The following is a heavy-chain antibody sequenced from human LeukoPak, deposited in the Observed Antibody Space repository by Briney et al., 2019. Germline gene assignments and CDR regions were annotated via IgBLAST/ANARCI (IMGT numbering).Heavy chain of an antibody. J-gene: IGHJ5*02. CDR3: ARGATGTHYYGSGSYYINWFDP. CDR1: GYTFTGYY. V-gene: IGHV1-2*02. CDR2: INPNSGGT. D-gene: IGHD3-10*01. Sequence: GASVKVSCKASGYTFTGYYMHWVRQAPGQGLEWMGWINPNSGGTNYAQKFQGRVTMTRDTSISTAYMELSRLRSDDTAVYYCARGATGTHYYGSGSYYINWFDPWGQGTLVTVSS.